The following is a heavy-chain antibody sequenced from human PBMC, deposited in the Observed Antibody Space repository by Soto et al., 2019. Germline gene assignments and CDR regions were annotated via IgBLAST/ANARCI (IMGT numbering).Heavy chain of an antibody. CDR1: GYSFTNYW. CDR2: IYPGDSDT. Sequence: PGESLKISCKGSGYSFTNYWIGWVRQMPGKGLDWMGIIYPGDSDTRYNPSFQGQVTISTDNSIDTAYLQWNSLKASDTAIYYCAKHISRDFDFWSGLYYYYDMDVWGQGTTGTFSS. CDR3: AKHISRDFDFWSGLYYYYDMDV. J-gene: IGHJ6*02. V-gene: IGHV5-51*01. D-gene: IGHD3-3*01.